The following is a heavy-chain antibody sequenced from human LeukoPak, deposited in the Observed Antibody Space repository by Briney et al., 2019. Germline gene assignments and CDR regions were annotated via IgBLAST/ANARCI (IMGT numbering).Heavy chain of an antibody. D-gene: IGHD6-19*01. CDR2: IPYDGSNK. J-gene: IGHJ4*02. CDR1: GFTFSSYA. CDR3: ARGSRWLSLDY. V-gene: IGHV3-30-3*01. Sequence: GGSLRLSCAASGFTFSSYAMHWVRQAPGKGLEWVAVIPYDGSNKYYADSVKGRFTISRDNSKNTLYLQMNSLRAEDTAVYYCARGSRWLSLDYWGQGTLVTVSS.